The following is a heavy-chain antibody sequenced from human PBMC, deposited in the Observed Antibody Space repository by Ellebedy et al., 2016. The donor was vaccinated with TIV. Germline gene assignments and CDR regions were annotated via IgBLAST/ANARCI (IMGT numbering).Heavy chain of an antibody. D-gene: IGHD2-15*01. J-gene: IGHJ1*01. Sequence: MPSETLSLTCTVSGGSISSYYWGRIRQPPGKGLEWIGSIYYSGSTYYNPSLKSRVTISVDTSKNQFSLKLSSVTAADTAVYYCARQFSAAGGFQHWGQGTLVTVSS. CDR2: IYYSGST. CDR1: GGSISSYY. CDR3: ARQFSAAGGFQH. V-gene: IGHV4-39*01.